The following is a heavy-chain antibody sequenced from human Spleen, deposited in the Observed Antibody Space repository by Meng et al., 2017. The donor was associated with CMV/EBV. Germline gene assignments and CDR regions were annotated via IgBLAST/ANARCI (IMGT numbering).Heavy chain of an antibody. CDR1: GYTFTGYY. Sequence: VKVSCKASGYTFTGYYMHWVRQAPGQGLEWMGWINPNSGGTNYAQKFQGRVTMTRDTSISTAYMELSRLRSDDTAVYYCASPSYGGNSGSHLIYWGQGTLVTVSS. CDR2: INPNSGGT. V-gene: IGHV1-2*02. D-gene: IGHD4-23*01. J-gene: IGHJ4*02. CDR3: ASPSYGGNSGSHLIY.